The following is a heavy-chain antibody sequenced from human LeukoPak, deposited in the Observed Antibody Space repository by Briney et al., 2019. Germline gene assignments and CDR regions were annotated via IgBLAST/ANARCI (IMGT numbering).Heavy chain of an antibody. CDR3: AMSFDSYDGSDYSPY. CDR1: GFTFSSYE. V-gene: IGHV3-48*03. Sequence: GGSLRLSCAASGFTFSSYEMNWVRQAPGKGLEWVSYISSSGRTMYYADSVKGRFTISRENAKNSLYLQMNSLRAEDTAVYYCAMSFDSYDGSDYSPYWGQGTLVTVSS. CDR2: ISSSGRTM. D-gene: IGHD3-22*01. J-gene: IGHJ1*01.